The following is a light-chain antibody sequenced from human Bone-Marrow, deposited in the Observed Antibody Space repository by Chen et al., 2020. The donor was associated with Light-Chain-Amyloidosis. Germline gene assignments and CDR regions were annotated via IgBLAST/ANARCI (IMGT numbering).Light chain of an antibody. V-gene: IGLV3-25*03. CDR3: QSADSSGTYEVI. CDR2: RDT. J-gene: IGLJ2*01. CDR1: DLPTKY. Sequence: SYELTQPPSESVSPGQTATITCSGDDLPTKYAYWYQQKPGQAPVLVIHRDTERPSGISARFSGSSSGTTATLTISGVQAEDEADYHCQSADSSGTYEVIFGGGTKLTVL.